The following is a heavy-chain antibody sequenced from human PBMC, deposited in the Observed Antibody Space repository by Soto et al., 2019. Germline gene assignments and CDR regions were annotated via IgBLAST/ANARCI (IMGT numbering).Heavy chain of an antibody. D-gene: IGHD3-10*01. J-gene: IGHJ6*02. V-gene: IGHV1-69*01. Sequence: QVQLVQSGAEVKKPGSSVKVSCKASGGTFSSYAISWVRQAPGQGLEWMGGVIPIFGTANYAQKFQGRVTMTADESTSTAYMELSSLRTEDTAVYYCAREQKSISGYYYGMDVWGQGTTVTVSS. CDR2: VIPIFGTA. CDR1: GGTFSSYA. CDR3: AREQKSISGYYYGMDV.